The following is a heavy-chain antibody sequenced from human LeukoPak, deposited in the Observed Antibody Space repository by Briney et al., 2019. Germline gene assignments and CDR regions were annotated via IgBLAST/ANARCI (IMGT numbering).Heavy chain of an antibody. D-gene: IGHD3-3*01. CDR2: IPHNASNK. CDR1: GFTFSSYA. V-gene: IGHV3-30*18. J-gene: IGHJ4*02. Sequence: GGSLTLSCVASGFTFSSYAMHWVRQPPGKGLEWVAVIPHNASNKDYADSVNGRFTISRDNSKNTLFLQMNSLRAEDTAVYYCAKDDRDYDFWSGYFDYWGQGILVTVSS. CDR3: AKDDRDYDFWSGYFDY.